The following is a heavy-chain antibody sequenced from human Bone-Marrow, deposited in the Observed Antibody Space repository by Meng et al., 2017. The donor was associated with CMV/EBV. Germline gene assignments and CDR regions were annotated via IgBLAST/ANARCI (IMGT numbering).Heavy chain of an antibody. CDR3: AREPRLELRGWTVDYYYGMDV. Sequence: ASVKVSCKASGYTFTSYYMHWVRQAPGQGLEWMGIINPSGGSTSYAQKFQGRVTMTTDTSTSTAYMELRSLRSDDTAVYYYAREPRLELRGWTVDYYYGMDVWGQGTTVTVSS. D-gene: IGHD1-26*01. V-gene: IGHV1-46*01. J-gene: IGHJ6*02. CDR1: GYTFTSYY. CDR2: INPSGGST.